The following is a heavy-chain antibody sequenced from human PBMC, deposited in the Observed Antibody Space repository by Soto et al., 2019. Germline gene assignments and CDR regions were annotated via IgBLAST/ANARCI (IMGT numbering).Heavy chain of an antibody. D-gene: IGHD3-16*02. Sequence: SETLSLTCAISGDSVSSNSAAWNWIRQSPSRGLEWLGRTYYRSKWYNDYAVSVKSRITINPDTSKNQFSLQLNSVTPEDTAVYYCARAHKYDYVWGSYRLNYYFDYWGQGTLVTVSS. V-gene: IGHV6-1*01. CDR2: TYYRSKWYN. CDR3: ARAHKYDYVWGSYRLNYYFDY. J-gene: IGHJ4*02. CDR1: GDSVSSNSAA.